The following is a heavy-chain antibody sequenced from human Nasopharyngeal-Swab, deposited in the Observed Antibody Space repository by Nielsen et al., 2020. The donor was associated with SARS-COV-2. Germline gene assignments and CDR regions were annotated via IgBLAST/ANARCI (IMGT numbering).Heavy chain of an antibody. J-gene: IGHJ6*02. CDR2: ISGSGGST. D-gene: IGHD6-13*01. V-gene: IGHV3-23*01. CDR3: AKDGKRRGIAAAGTLYYYYGMDV. Sequence: WIRQPPGQGLEWGSAISGSGGSTYYADSVKGRFTISRDNSKNTLYLQMNSLRAEDTAVYYCAKDGKRRGIAAAGTLYYYYGMDVWGQGTTVTVSS.